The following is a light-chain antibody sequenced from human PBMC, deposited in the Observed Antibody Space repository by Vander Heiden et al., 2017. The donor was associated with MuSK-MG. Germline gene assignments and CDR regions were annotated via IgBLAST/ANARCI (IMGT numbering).Light chain of an antibody. J-gene: IGLJ2*01. V-gene: IGLV2-14*03. Sequence: QSALTQPASVSGSPGQSITIYCTGTSSDVGGYNYVSWYQQHPGKAPNLMIYDVSNRPAGVSNRFSVSKSGNTASLTISGLQAEDEAHYYCSSYTSSSTVVFGGGTKLTVL. CDR3: SSYTSSSTVV. CDR2: DVS. CDR1: SSDVGGYNY.